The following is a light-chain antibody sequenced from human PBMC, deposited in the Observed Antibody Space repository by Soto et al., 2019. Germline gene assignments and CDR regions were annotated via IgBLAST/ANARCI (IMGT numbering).Light chain of an antibody. CDR3: QQYNSIRWT. Sequence: DIQMTQSPSTLSASVGDRVTITCRASQSISSWLAWYQQKPGKAPKLLIYKASSLESGVPSRFSGSGSGTEFTRTISSLQPDDFATYYCQQYNSIRWTFGQGTKVEIK. V-gene: IGKV1-5*03. J-gene: IGKJ1*01. CDR2: KAS. CDR1: QSISSW.